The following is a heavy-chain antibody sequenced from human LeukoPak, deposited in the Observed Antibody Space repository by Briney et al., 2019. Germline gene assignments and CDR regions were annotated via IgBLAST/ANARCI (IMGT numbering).Heavy chain of an antibody. V-gene: IGHV4-59*11. D-gene: IGHD3-9*01. J-gene: IGHJ4*02. CDR1: GGSIRSHY. CDR2: IYYTGST. CDR3: ASLTGYYEPRFDY. Sequence: SETLSLTCTVSGGSIRSHYWSWIRQPPGKGLEWIGYIYYTGSTNYNPSLKSRITKSIDTSKNQFSLNLSSVTAADTAVYYCASLTGYYEPRFDYWGQGTLVTVSS.